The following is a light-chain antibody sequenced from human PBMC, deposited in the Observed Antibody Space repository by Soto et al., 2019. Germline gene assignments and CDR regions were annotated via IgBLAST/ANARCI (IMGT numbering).Light chain of an antibody. CDR1: QGIRNF. Sequence: DIQMTQSPTSLSASVGDRVTITCRASQGIRNFVAWYQQKPGKAPKLLIYAASTLQSGVPSRFSGSGSGTDFPLTINSLQPEVVATYSCQKYSSVPVFGPGTKVEIK. CDR3: QKYSSVPV. V-gene: IGKV1-27*01. J-gene: IGKJ3*01. CDR2: AAS.